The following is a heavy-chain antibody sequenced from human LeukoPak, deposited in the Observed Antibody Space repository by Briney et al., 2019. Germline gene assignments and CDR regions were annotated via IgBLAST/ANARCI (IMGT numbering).Heavy chain of an antibody. Sequence: GASVKVSCKASGYTFTSYGISWVRQAPGQGLEWMGWISAYNGNTNYAQKLQGRVTMTTDTSTSTAYMELRSLRSDDTAVYYCARVRYTQGSSSWYYFDYWGQGTLVTVSS. D-gene: IGHD6-13*01. CDR2: ISAYNGNT. CDR1: GYTFTSYG. V-gene: IGHV1-18*01. CDR3: ARVRYTQGSSSWYYFDY. J-gene: IGHJ4*02.